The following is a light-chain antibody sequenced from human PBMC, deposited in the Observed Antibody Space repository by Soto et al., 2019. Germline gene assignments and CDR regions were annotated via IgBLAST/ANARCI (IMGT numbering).Light chain of an antibody. V-gene: IGKV3-20*01. Sequence: EIVLTQSPGTLSLSPGERATLSCRASQSVSRSYLAWYQQKPGQAPRLLIYGASRRATGIPDRFSGSGSGTDFTLTISRREPDEFAVYYCQQNGSPTVTFGGGTKVEIK. CDR3: QQNGSPTVT. J-gene: IGKJ4*01. CDR2: GAS. CDR1: QSVSRSY.